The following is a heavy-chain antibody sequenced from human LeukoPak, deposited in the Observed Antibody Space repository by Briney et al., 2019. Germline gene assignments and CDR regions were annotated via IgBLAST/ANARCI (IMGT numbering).Heavy chain of an antibody. J-gene: IGHJ3*02. Sequence: GGSLRLSCAASGFTFSSYWMHWVRQAPGKGLVWVSRINSDGSSTSYADSVKGRFTISRDNAKNTMYLKMNSLRAEDTAVYYCAKMGCSGGSCYQYDAFDIWGQGTMVTVSS. CDR3: AKMGCSGGSCYQYDAFDI. CDR2: INSDGSST. D-gene: IGHD2-15*01. V-gene: IGHV3-74*01. CDR1: GFTFSSYW.